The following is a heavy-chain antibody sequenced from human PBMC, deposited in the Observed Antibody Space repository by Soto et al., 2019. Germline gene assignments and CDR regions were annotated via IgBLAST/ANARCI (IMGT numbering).Heavy chain of an antibody. D-gene: IGHD3-3*01. CDR2: IIPIFGTA. CDR1: GGTFSSYA. J-gene: IGHJ6*02. V-gene: IGHV1-69*06. Sequence: GASVKVSCKASGGTFSSYAISWVRQAPGQGLEWMGGIIPIFGTANYAQKFQGRVTITADKSTSTAYMELSSLRSEDTAVYYCASRREWSARRRNYYYYYGMDVWGQGTPVTVSS. CDR3: ASRREWSARRRNYYYYYGMDV.